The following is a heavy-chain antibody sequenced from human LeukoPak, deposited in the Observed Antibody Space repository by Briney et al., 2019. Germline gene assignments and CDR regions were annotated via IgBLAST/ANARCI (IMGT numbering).Heavy chain of an antibody. CDR3: AKDRGVVPAASFDY. CDR1: GFTFSTYG. V-gene: IGHV3-30*02. D-gene: IGHD2-2*01. J-gene: IGHJ4*02. CDR2: IRFDGSNVGSDI. Sequence: QTGGSLRLSCATSGFTFSTYGMHWVRQAPGKGLEWVAFIRFDGSNVGSDIYYADSVKGRFTISRDNSKNTLYLQMNSLRAEDTAVYYCAKDRGVVPAASFDYWGQGTLVTVSS.